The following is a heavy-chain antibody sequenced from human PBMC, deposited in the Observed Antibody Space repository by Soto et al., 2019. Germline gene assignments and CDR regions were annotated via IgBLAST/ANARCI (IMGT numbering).Heavy chain of an antibody. CDR3: ARGGNVAAAGTIYLDS. CDR1: GGSIDRSNYY. D-gene: IGHD6-13*01. J-gene: IGHJ4*02. CDR2: TYYNGNA. Sequence: SETLSLTCTVSGGSIDRSNYYWDWIRQPPGKGLEWIGTTYYNGNAYYNPTLKSRVTISVDTSKNHFSLKLISVTAADTAVYYCARGGNVAAAGTIYLDSWGQGTLVTVSS. V-gene: IGHV4-39*02.